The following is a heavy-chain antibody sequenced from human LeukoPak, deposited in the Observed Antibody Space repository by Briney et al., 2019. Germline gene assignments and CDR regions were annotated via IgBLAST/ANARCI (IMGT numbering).Heavy chain of an antibody. CDR2: ISSSSSYI. D-gene: IGHD5-24*01. CDR3: ARDGGRDGYNS. J-gene: IGHJ4*02. V-gene: IGHV3-21*01. CDR1: GFTFSSYS. Sequence: GGSLRLSCAASGFTFSSYSMSWVRQAPGKGLEWVSFISSSSSYIYYADSVKGRFTISRDNAKNSLYLQMNSLRAEDTAVYYCARDGGRDGYNSWGQGTLVTVSS.